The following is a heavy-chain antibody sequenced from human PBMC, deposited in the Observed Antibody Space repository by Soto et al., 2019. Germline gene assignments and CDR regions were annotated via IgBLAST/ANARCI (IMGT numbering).Heavy chain of an antibody. Sequence: PGGSQRLSCAASGFTFSAYAVHWVRQAPGKGLEWVALISYDGSDKDYADSVKGRFTISRDNSRDTLFLQMNSLRAEDTAVYYCARDYYKYYDSSGYYRSPAYWGQGTLVTVSS. CDR2: ISYDGSDK. D-gene: IGHD3-22*01. V-gene: IGHV3-30-3*01. J-gene: IGHJ4*02. CDR3: ARDYYKYYDSSGYYRSPAY. CDR1: GFTFSAYA.